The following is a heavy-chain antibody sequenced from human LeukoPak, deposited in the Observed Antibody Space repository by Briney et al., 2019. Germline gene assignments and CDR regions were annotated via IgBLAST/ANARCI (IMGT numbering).Heavy chain of an antibody. J-gene: IGHJ5*02. D-gene: IGHD6-19*01. V-gene: IGHV1-3*03. CDR2: IHSGNGNT. CDR1: GYTFTSYA. CDR3: ARAAIESRGWYNCLDP. Sequence: ASVKVSCKASGYTFTSYAMHWVRQAPGQRLEWMGWIHSGNGNTQYSQEFQGRVTITRDTSASTAYMELISLRSDDMAVYYCARAAIESRGWYNCLDPWGQGTLVTVSS.